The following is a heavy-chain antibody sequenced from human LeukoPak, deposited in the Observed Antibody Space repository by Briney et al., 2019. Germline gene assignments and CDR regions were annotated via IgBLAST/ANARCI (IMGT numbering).Heavy chain of an antibody. CDR2: ISRTSDYT. D-gene: IGHD5-18*01. Sequence: PGGSLRLSCAASGFTFSDYFMSWIRQAPGKGLEWVSYISRTSDYTNYADSVKGRFTISRDNAKNSLYLQMNSLRVEDTAVYYCARDDSAMFPYCWGQGTLVTVSS. V-gene: IGHV3-11*05. CDR1: GFTFSDYF. CDR3: ARDDSAMFPYC. J-gene: IGHJ4*02.